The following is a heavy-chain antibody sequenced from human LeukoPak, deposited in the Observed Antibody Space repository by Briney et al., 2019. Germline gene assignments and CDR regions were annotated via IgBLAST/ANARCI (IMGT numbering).Heavy chain of an antibody. CDR1: GYSISSGYY. D-gene: IGHD3-22*01. J-gene: IGHJ5*02. CDR3: AKTYYYDSSGYNWFDP. Sequence: SETLSLTCAVSGYSISSGYYWGWIRQPPGKGLEWIGIIYHSGSTYYNPSLKSRVTISVDTSKNQFSLKLSSVAAADTAVYYCAKTYYYDSSGYNWFDPWGQGALVTVSS. CDR2: IYHSGST. V-gene: IGHV4-38-2*01.